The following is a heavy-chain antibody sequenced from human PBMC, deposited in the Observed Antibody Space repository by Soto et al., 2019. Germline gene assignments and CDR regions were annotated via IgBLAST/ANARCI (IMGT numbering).Heavy chain of an antibody. D-gene: IGHD6-19*01. CDR2: INAGNGNT. J-gene: IGHJ3*02. Sequence: ASVKVSCKASGYTFTRYAMHWVRQAPGQRLEWMGWINAGNGNTKYSQKFQGRVTITRDTSASTAYMELSSLRSEDTAVYYCARDFPQWLVLRAFDIWGQGTMVTVSS. V-gene: IGHV1-3*01. CDR1: GYTFTRYA. CDR3: ARDFPQWLVLRAFDI.